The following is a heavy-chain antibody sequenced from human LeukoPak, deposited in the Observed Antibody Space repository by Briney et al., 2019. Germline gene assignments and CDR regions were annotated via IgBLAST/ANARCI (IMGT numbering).Heavy chain of an antibody. CDR3: ARDGQQIIDY. CDR1: GFTFSSYA. J-gene: IGHJ4*02. Sequence: GRSLRLSCAASGFTFSSYAMHWVRQAPGKGLEWVAVISYDGSNKYYADSVKGRFTISRDNSKNTLYLQMNSLRAEDTAVYYCARDGQQIIDYWGQGTLVTVSS. D-gene: IGHD6-13*01. V-gene: IGHV3-30-3*01. CDR2: ISYDGSNK.